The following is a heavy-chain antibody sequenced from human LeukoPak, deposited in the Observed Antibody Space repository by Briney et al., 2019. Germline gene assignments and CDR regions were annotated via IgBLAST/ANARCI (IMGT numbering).Heavy chain of an antibody. CDR1: GFTFSSYW. V-gene: IGHV3-7*01. J-gene: IGHJ4*02. CDR2: IKQDGSKK. Sequence: PGGSLRLSCAASGFTFSSYWMSWVRQAPGKGLEWVANIKQDGSKKYYVDSVKGRFTISRDNAKNSLYLQMNSLRAEDTAVYYCARGRDDSSGYVYYFDYWGQGTLVTVSS. CDR3: ARGRDDSSGYVYYFDY. D-gene: IGHD3-22*01.